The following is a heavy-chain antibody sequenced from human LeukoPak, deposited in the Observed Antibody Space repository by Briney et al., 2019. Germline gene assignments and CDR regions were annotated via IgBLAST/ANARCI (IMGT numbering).Heavy chain of an antibody. Sequence: SETLSLTCTVSGGSISSYYWSWIRQPPGKGLEWIGYIYYSGSTNYNPSLKSRVTISVDTSKNQFSLKLSSVTAADTAVYYCARGGATRYYYYYYVDVWGKGTTVTVSS. CDR3: ARGGATRYYYYYYVDV. D-gene: IGHD1-26*01. V-gene: IGHV4-59*01. J-gene: IGHJ6*03. CDR2: IYYSGST. CDR1: GGSISSYY.